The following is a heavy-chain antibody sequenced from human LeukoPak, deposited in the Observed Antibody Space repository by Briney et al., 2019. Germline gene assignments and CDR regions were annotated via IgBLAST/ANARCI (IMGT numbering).Heavy chain of an antibody. D-gene: IGHD2-15*01. CDR2: FNPSGNST. CDR1: GYTFTSYY. CDR3: ATSAFDY. V-gene: IGHV1-46*01. J-gene: IGHJ4*02. Sequence: GASVKVSCKASGYTFTSYYMHWVRQAPGQGLEWMGTFNPSGNSTSYAQKFQGRVTLTRDTSTSTVYMELSSLRSEDTAVYYCATSAFDYWGQGTLVIVPS.